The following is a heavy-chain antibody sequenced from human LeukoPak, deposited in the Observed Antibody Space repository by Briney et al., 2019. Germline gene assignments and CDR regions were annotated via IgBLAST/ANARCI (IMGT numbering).Heavy chain of an antibody. D-gene: IGHD2-21*01. J-gene: IGHJ6*04. CDR2: VYYSGST. V-gene: IGHV4-39*01. CDR3: ARQNIVVVAMDV. Sequence: SETLSLTCTVSGGSISSNTDYWGWIRQPPGKGLEWIGSVYYSGSTYYSPSLKSRLTISVDTSKNQFSLKLSSVTAADTAVYFCARQNIVVVAMDVWGKGTTVTVSS. CDR1: GGSISSNTDY.